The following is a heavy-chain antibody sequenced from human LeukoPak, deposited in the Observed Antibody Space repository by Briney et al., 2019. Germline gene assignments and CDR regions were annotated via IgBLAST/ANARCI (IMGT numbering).Heavy chain of an antibody. CDR1: GGSVSSTHY. J-gene: IGHJ3*02. D-gene: IGHD6-19*01. Sequence: SETLSLTCTVSGGSVSSTHYWGWIRPPPGKGLEWIGSIYYGGSTYYNASLRSRVTTSVDTSKNQFSLKLSSVTAADTAVYYCAGTVGSSGWYGAFDIWGQGTMVTVSS. CDR2: IYYGGST. V-gene: IGHV4-39*07. CDR3: AGTVGSSGWYGAFDI.